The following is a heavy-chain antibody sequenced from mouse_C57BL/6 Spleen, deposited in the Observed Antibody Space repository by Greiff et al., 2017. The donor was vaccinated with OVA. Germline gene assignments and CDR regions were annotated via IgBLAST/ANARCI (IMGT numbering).Heavy chain of an antibody. D-gene: IGHD4-1*01. Sequence: EVKLVESGGGLVKPGGSLKLSCAASGFTFSSYAMSWVRQTPEKRLEWVATISDGGSYTYYPDNVKGRFTISRDNAKNNLYLQMSHLKSEDTAMYYCARGKLGRLFDDWGQGTTLTVSS. CDR3: ARGKLGRLFDD. J-gene: IGHJ2*01. V-gene: IGHV5-4*03. CDR2: ISDGGSYT. CDR1: GFTFSSYA.